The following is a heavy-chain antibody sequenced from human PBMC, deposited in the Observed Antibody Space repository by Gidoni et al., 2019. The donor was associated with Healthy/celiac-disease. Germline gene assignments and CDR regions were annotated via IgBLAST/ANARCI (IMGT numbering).Heavy chain of an antibody. Sequence: EVQLLESGGGLVQPGGSLRLSCASSGFTFSSYAMSWVRQAPGKGLEWVSAISGSGGSTYYADSVKGRFTISRDNSKNTLYLQMNSLRAEDTAVYYCAKGIFLEWLLSTGPYMDVWGKGTTVTVSS. V-gene: IGHV3-23*01. J-gene: IGHJ6*03. CDR3: AKGIFLEWLLSTGPYMDV. CDR1: GFTFSSYA. CDR2: ISGSGGST. D-gene: IGHD3-3*01.